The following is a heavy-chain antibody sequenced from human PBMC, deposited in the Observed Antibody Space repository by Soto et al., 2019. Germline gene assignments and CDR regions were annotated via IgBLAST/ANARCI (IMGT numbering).Heavy chain of an antibody. J-gene: IGHJ4*02. Sequence: LRLSCAASQFSFSSYWMHWVRQVPGKGPAWVSRINHDGSKTEYADSVKGRFTISRDNTNNTLYLQMNSLRVEDTAMYYCVREPWGFSGTWYDYWGQGTLVTVSS. CDR2: INHDGSKT. CDR1: QFSFSSYW. V-gene: IGHV3-74*01. D-gene: IGHD6-13*01. CDR3: VREPWGFSGTWYDY.